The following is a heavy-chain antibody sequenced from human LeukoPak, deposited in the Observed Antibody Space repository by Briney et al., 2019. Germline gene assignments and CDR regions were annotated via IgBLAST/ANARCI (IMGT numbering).Heavy chain of an antibody. J-gene: IGHJ6*03. Sequence: PGGSLRLSCAASGFIFSSYGMHWVRQAPGKGLEWVAFIRNDGSNRYYADSMKGRFTIATDNSKNTLYLQMNSLRAEDTAVYYCAKDIGYSNNYYYMDVWGRGTTVTVSS. D-gene: IGHD4-11*01. CDR3: AKDIGYSNNYYYMDV. V-gene: IGHV3-30*02. CDR1: GFIFSSYG. CDR2: IRNDGSNR.